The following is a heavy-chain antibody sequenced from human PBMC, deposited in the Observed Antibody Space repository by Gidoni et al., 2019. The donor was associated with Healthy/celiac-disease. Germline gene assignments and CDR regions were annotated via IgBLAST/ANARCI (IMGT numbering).Heavy chain of an antibody. V-gene: IGHV1-3*01. Sequence: QVQLVQSGAEVKKPGASVKVSCKASGYTFISYAMHWVRQAPGQRLEWMGWINAGNGNTKYSQKCQGRVTITRDTSASTAYMELSSLRSEDTAVYYCARGGIRRTGTHDYWGQGTLVTVSS. D-gene: IGHD6-13*01. J-gene: IGHJ4*02. CDR1: GYTFISYA. CDR3: ARGGIRRTGTHDY. CDR2: INAGNGNT.